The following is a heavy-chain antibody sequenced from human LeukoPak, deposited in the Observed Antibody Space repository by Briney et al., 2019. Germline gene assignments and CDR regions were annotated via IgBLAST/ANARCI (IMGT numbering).Heavy chain of an antibody. D-gene: IGHD3-22*01. CDR2: ISSSSSYI. Sequence: GGSLRLSCAASGFTFSSYAMSWVRQAPGKGLEWVSSISSSSSYICYADSVKGRFTISRDNAKNSLYLQMNSLRAEDTAVYYCAREPNYYDSSGSLSVWGQGTLVTVSS. V-gene: IGHV3-21*01. J-gene: IGHJ4*02. CDR3: AREPNYYDSSGSLSV. CDR1: GFTFSSYA.